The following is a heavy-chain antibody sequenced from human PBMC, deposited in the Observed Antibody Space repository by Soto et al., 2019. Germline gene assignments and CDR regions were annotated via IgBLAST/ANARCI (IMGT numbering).Heavy chain of an antibody. CDR2: IYPGDSDT. CDR1: GYSFTSYW. V-gene: IGHV5-51*01. CDR3: ARVPGSTTWDFDY. D-gene: IGHD2-2*01. Sequence: GESLKISCKGSGYSFTSYWIGWLRQMPGKGLEWMGIIYPGDSDTRYSPPFQGQVTISADKSISTAYLQWSSLKASDTAMYYCARVPGSTTWDFDYWGQGTLLTVSS. J-gene: IGHJ4*02.